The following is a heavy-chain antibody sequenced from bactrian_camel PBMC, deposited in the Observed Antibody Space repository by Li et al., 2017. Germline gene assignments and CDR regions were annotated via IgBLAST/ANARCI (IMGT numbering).Heavy chain of an antibody. V-gene: IGHV3S40*01. Sequence: VQLVESGGGLVQPGGSLRLSCAASGFTFGSYVMSWVRQAPGKGLDWVSSINSGGVATYYADSVKGRFTISRDNAKNTLYLQMNSLKPEDTAMYYCAAAQSPYLPMKMVQGVFLYWDQWTQVTVS. CDR1: GFTFGSYV. D-gene: IGHD3*01. CDR3: AAAQSPYLPMKMVQGVFLY. CDR2: INSGGVAT. J-gene: IGHJ4*01.